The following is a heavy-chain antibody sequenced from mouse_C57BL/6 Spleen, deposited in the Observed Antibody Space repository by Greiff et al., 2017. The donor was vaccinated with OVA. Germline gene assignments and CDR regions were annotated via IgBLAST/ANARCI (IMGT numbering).Heavy chain of an antibody. CDR1: GYTFTSYW. CDR3: ARYYYGSSYDWYFDV. V-gene: IGHV1-59*01. Sequence: VQLQQPGAELVRPGTSVKLSCKASGYTFTSYWMHWVKQRPGQGLEWIGVIDPSDSYTNYNQKFKGKATLTVDTSSSTAYMQLSSLTSEDSAVYYCARYYYGSSYDWYFDVWGTGTTVTVSS. CDR2: IDPSDSYT. J-gene: IGHJ1*03. D-gene: IGHD1-1*01.